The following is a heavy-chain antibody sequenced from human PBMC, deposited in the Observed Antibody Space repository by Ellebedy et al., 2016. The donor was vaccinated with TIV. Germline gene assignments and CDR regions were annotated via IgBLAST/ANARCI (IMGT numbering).Heavy chain of an antibody. J-gene: IGHJ6*03. D-gene: IGHD3-10*01. CDR3: ARVGLYYSYYYIDV. CDR2: INHNENI. CDR1: GGSFRGFY. Sequence: SETLSLXXTVHGGSFRGFYYNWIRQRPGKGLEWLGQINHNENINYNPSLQSRVTLSVDTSKDQFSLSLFSVTAADTGVYYCARVGLYYSYYYIDVWGEGVTVTVSS. V-gene: IGHV4-34*01.